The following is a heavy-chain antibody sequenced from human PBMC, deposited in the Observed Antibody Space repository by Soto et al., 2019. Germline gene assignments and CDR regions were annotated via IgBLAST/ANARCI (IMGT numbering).Heavy chain of an antibody. CDR1: GFTFDDYA. V-gene: IGHV3-9*01. J-gene: IGHJ5*02. Sequence: EVQLVESGGGLVQPGRSLRLSCAASGFTFDDYAMHWVRQAPGKGLEWVSGISWNSGSIGYADSVKGRFTISRDNAKNSRYLQMNSLRAEDTALYYCAKGDLYSSSSGWFDPWGQGTLVTVSS. CDR3: AKGDLYSSSSGWFDP. D-gene: IGHD6-13*01. CDR2: ISWNSGSI.